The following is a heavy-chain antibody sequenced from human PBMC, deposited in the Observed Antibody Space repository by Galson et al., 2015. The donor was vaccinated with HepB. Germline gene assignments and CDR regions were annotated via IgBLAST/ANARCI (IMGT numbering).Heavy chain of an antibody. CDR1: GGTFSSYA. CDR2: IIPIFGTA. CDR3: ARVSRFLEWLGVFDY. Sequence: SVKVSCKASGGTFSSYAISWVRQAPGQGLEWMGGIIPIFGTANYAQKFQGRVTITADESTSTAYMELSSLRSEDTAVYYCARVSRFLEWLGVFDYWGQGTLVTVSS. V-gene: IGHV1-69*13. D-gene: IGHD3-3*01. J-gene: IGHJ4*02.